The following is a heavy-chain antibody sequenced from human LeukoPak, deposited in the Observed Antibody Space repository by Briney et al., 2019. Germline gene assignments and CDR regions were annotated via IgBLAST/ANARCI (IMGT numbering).Heavy chain of an antibody. Sequence: GGSLRLSCAASGFTFSGYWMYWVRQAPGKGLVWVSRINTDGSSIIYADSVKGRFTISRDNAKNSLYLQMNSLRAEDTAVYYCARSSSAYYFDYWGQGTLVTVSS. CDR2: INTDGSSI. V-gene: IGHV3-74*01. D-gene: IGHD6-6*01. CDR1: GFTFSGYW. CDR3: ARSSSAYYFDY. J-gene: IGHJ4*02.